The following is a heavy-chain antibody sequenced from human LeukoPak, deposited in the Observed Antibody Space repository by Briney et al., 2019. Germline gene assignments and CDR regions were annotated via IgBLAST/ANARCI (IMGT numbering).Heavy chain of an antibody. J-gene: IGHJ6*02. CDR1: GGTFSSYA. D-gene: IGHD1-26*01. CDR2: IIPIFGTA. CDR3: ATGLGHLYYYYGMDV. Sequence: GASVKVSCKASGGTFSSYAISWVRQAPGQGLEWMGGIIPIFGTANYAQKFQGRVTMTEDTSTDTAYMELSSLRSEDTAVYYCATGLGHLYYYYGMDVWGQGTTVTVSS. V-gene: IGHV1-69*06.